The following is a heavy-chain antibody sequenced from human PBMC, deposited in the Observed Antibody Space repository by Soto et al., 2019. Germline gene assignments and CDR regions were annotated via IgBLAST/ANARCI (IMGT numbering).Heavy chain of an antibody. Sequence: GGSLRLSCAASGFTFSSYGMHWVRQAPGKGLEWVAVIWYDGSNKYYADSVKGRFTISRDNSKNTLYLQMNSLRAEDTAVYYCARDRLGIVGAEPFDYWGQGTLVTVSS. J-gene: IGHJ4*02. CDR3: ARDRLGIVGAEPFDY. CDR1: GFTFSSYG. D-gene: IGHD1-26*01. V-gene: IGHV3-33*01. CDR2: IWYDGSNK.